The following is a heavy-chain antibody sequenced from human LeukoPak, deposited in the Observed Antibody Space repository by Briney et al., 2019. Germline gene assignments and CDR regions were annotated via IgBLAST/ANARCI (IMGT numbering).Heavy chain of an antibody. V-gene: IGHV3-74*01. CDR1: EFTSSNYW. CDR3: ASAGHDYSGDFFDY. D-gene: IGHD4-23*01. J-gene: IGHJ4*02. CDR2: INSDGSST. Sequence: PGGSLRLSCAAPEFTSSNYWMHWVRQAPGKGLVWVSRINSDGSSTAYADSVKGRFTISRDNAKNTLYLQMNSLRAEDTAVYYCASAGHDYSGDFFDYWGQGTLVTVSS.